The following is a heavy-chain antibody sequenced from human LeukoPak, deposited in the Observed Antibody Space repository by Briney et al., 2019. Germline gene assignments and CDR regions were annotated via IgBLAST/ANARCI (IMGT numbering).Heavy chain of an antibody. CDR2: ISYDGRNE. V-gene: IGHV3-30*04. D-gene: IGHD3-22*01. J-gene: IGHJ3*02. Sequence: GGSLRLSCAASGFSFSHYAIHWVRQAPGKGLEWVAVISYDGRNEYYADSVKGRFTISRDNSRNTLYLQMNSLRAEDTAVYYCARDPIYYDSSGPLSAFDIWGQGTMVTVSS. CDR1: GFSFSHYA. CDR3: ARDPIYYDSSGPLSAFDI.